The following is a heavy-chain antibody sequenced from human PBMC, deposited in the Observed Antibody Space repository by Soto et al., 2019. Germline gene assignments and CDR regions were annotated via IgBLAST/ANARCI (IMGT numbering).Heavy chain of an antibody. CDR2: IKSKTDGGIT. V-gene: IGHV3-15*07. D-gene: IGHD3-3*01. J-gene: IGHJ4*02. CDR1: GSNFNNAW. CDR3: TTDLFASPVDDY. Sequence: RASLRLSCAASGSNFNNAWLNSDRQAPGKGLEWVGGIKSKTDGGITDYAAPVKGRFTISRDDSKNTLYLQMNSLKTEDTAVYYCTTDLFASPVDDYWGQGTLVTVSS.